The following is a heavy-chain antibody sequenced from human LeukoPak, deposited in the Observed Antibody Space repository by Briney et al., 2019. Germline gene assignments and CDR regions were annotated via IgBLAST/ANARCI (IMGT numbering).Heavy chain of an antibody. J-gene: IGHJ4*02. CDR3: ARLSFANPFGSYYYDSSGLDY. Sequence: SETLSPTCTVSGGSISSYYWSWIRQPPGKGLEWIGYIYYSGSTNYNPSLKSRVTISVDTSKNQFSLKLSSVTAADTAVYYCARLSFANPFGSYYYDSSGLDYWGQGTLVTVSS. V-gene: IGHV4-59*08. CDR2: IYYSGST. CDR1: GGSISSYY. D-gene: IGHD3-22*01.